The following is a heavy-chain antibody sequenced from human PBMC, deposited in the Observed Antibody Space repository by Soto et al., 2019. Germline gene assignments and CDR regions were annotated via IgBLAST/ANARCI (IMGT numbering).Heavy chain of an antibody. CDR1: GFTFSSYG. V-gene: IGHV3-33*01. Sequence: QVQLVESGGGVVQPGRSLRLSCAASGFTFSSYGMHWVRQAPGKGLEWVAVIWYDGSNKYYADSVKGRFTISRDNSKNTMYLQRNSLRAEDTAVYYCARDGEWELLPADYWGQGTLVTGSS. CDR3: ARDGEWELLPADY. J-gene: IGHJ4*02. D-gene: IGHD1-26*01. CDR2: IWYDGSNK.